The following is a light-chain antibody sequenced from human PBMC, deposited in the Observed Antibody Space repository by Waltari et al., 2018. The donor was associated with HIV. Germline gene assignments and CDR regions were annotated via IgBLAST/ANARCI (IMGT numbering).Light chain of an antibody. J-gene: IGLJ2*01. V-gene: IGLV3-1*01. CDR3: QAWDSSAPV. CDR2: QDN. CDR1: KLGDKY. Sequence: SYELTQPPSVSVSPGQTATITCSGDKLGDKYASWYQPKPGQSPVLVLYQDNKRPSGIPERCAGSNAGNTATLTISGSQAVDEADYYCQAWDSSAPVFGGGTKLTVL.